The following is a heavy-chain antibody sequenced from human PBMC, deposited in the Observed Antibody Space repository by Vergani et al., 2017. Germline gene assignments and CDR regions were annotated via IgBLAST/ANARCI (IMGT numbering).Heavy chain of an antibody. CDR2: ISSDGGST. Sequence: EVQLLESGGGLVQPGGSLRLSCAASGFTFSTYAMTWVRQAPGKGLEWVSTISSDGGSTYYADSVKGRFTISRDNSKNTLSLQMHSLTAEDTAIYYCAGRQGTSAYYYGGFDYWGQGILVTVSS. D-gene: IGHD3-22*01. V-gene: IGHV3-23*01. CDR1: GFTFSTYA. CDR3: AGRQGTSAYYYGGFDY. J-gene: IGHJ4*02.